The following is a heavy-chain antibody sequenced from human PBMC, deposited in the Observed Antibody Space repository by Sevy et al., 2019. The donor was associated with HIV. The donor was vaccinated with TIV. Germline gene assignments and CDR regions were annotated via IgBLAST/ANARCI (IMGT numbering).Heavy chain of an antibody. D-gene: IGHD2-2*01. CDR1: GFTFSKYS. CDR2: FSFGGGAI. J-gene: IGHJ4*02. CDR3: AREGCSKPHDY. V-gene: IGHV3-23*01. Sequence: GGSLRLSCAASGFTFSKYSMSWVRQAPGKGLEWVATFSFGGGAINYADSVKGRFTISRDNSKGTLYLQMNSLRAEDTAVYYCAREGCSKPHDYWGQGSLVTVSS.